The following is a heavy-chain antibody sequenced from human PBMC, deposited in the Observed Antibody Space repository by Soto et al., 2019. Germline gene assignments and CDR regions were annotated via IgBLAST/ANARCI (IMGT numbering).Heavy chain of an antibody. D-gene: IGHD3-3*01. CDR1: GFIFSNYA. J-gene: IGHJ4*02. CDR2: INRSGTNA. Sequence: PGGSLRLSCAASGFIFSNYAMGWVRQAPGKWLEWVSGINRSGTNAYYADSVNGRFDMSRDNAKNTLYLEVNSLRAEDTAVYYCAKEKREIIQDDFWSGEFDYWGQGXLVTVYS. CDR3: AKEKREIIQDDFWSGEFDY. V-gene: IGHV3-23*05.